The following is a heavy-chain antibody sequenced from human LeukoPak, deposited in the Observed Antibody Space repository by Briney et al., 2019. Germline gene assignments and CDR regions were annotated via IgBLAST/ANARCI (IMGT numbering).Heavy chain of an antibody. D-gene: IGHD6-19*01. J-gene: IGHJ4*02. CDR1: GFTFDDYG. CDR3: ARVDQYSSGWYADY. V-gene: IGHV3-20*04. Sequence: PGGSLRLSCAASGFTFDDYGMSWVRQAPGKGLEWVSGINWNGGSTGYADSVKGRFTISRDNAKNSLYLQMNSLRAEDTALYYCARVDQYSSGWYADYWGQGTLVTVSS. CDR2: INWNGGST.